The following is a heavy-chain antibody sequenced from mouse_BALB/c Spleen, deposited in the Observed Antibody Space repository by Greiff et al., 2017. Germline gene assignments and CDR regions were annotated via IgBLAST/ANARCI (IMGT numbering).Heavy chain of an antibody. CDR1: GYSFTSYW. CDR3: ARSDGSSYYAMDY. V-gene: IGHV1S127*01. Sequence: VQLQQSGPQLVRPGASVKISCKASGYSFTSYWMHWVKQRPGQGLEWIGMIDPSDSETRLNQKFKDKATLTVDKSSSTAYMQLSSPTSEDSAVYYCARSDGSSYYAMDYWGQGTSVTVSS. J-gene: IGHJ4*01. D-gene: IGHD1-1*01. CDR2: IDPSDSET.